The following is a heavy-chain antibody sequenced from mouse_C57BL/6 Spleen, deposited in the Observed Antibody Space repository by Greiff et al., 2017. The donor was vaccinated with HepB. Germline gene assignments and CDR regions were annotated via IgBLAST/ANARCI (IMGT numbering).Heavy chain of an antibody. Sequence: VQLQQSGAELVKPGASVKLSCKASGYTFTSYWMQWVKQRPGQGLEWIGEIDPSDSYTNYNQKFKGKATLTVDTSSSTAYMQLSSLTSEDSAVYYGARVWLRRYMDYWGQGTTLTVSS. D-gene: IGHD2-2*01. CDR1: GYTFTSYW. J-gene: IGHJ2*01. CDR3: ARVWLRRYMDY. CDR2: IDPSDSYT. V-gene: IGHV1-50*01.